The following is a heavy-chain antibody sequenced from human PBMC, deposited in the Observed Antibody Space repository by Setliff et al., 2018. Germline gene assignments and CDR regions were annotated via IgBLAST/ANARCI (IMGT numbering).Heavy chain of an antibody. D-gene: IGHD3-22*01. CDR2: IRGSGGTM. J-gene: IGHJ6*03. CDR3: SKGEYYYDSSGWAFYYYYMDV. CDR1: GFTFSTYA. V-gene: IGHV3-23*01. Sequence: GESLTISCAASGFTFSTYAMSWVRQAPGKGLEWVSSIRGSGGTMNYADSVKGRFTISRDNSKNTLYLQMNSLRAEDTAVYFCSKGEYYYDSSGWAFYYYYMDVWGKGTTVTVSS.